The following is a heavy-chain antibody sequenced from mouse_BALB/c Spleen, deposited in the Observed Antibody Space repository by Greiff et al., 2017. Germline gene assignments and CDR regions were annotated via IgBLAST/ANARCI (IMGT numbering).Heavy chain of an antibody. D-gene: IGHD2-14*01. V-gene: IGHV3-2*02. CDR2: ISYSGST. Sequence: EVKLQESGPGLVKPSQSLSLTCTVTGYSITSDYAWNWIRQFPGNKLEWMGYISYSGSTSYNPSLKSRISITRDTSKNQFFLQLNSVTTEDTATYYCARRSRYDYYAMDYWGQGTSVTVSS. J-gene: IGHJ4*01. CDR3: ARRSRYDYYAMDY. CDR1: GYSITSDYA.